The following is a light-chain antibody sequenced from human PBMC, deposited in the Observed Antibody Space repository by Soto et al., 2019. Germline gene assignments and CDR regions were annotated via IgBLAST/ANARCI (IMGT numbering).Light chain of an antibody. Sequence: EIVMTQSPATLSVSPGERATLSCRASQSVSSNLAWYQQKPGQAPRVLIYDISTRATGIPTRFSGSGSGTEFTLTISSLQSEDFAVYYCQQYNCWPLTFGAGTKVEIK. V-gene: IGKV3D-15*01. CDR2: DIS. CDR3: QQYNCWPLT. CDR1: QSVSSN. J-gene: IGKJ4*01.